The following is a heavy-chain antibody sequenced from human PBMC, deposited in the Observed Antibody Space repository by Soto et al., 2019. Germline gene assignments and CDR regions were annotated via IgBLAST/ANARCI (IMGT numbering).Heavy chain of an antibody. CDR2: ISSSSSYI. CDR3: AKTFDYGESSYYYGMDV. D-gene: IGHD4-17*01. CDR1: GFTFSSYS. Sequence: GGSLRLSCAASGFTFSSYSMNWVRQAPGKGLEWVSSISSSSSYIYYADSVKGRFTISRDNAKNSLYLQMNSLRAEDTAVYYCAKTFDYGESSYYYGMDVWGQGTTVTVSS. J-gene: IGHJ6*02. V-gene: IGHV3-21*01.